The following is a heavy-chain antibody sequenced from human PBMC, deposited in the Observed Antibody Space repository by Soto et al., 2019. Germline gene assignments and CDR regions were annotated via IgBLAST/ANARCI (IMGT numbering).Heavy chain of an antibody. D-gene: IGHD6-13*01. V-gene: IGHV3-48*03. J-gene: IGHJ4*02. CDR1: GFTFSNYE. CDR3: ARDARSAAGTED. CDR2: ISGSGGSI. Sequence: EVQLVESGRGLIQPGGSLRLSCAASGFTFSNYEMNWVRQAPGKGLEWVSYISGSGGSIYYAESVKGRFTISRDNAKNSLYLQMNSLRTEDTAVYYCARDARSAAGTEDWGQGTLVTVSS.